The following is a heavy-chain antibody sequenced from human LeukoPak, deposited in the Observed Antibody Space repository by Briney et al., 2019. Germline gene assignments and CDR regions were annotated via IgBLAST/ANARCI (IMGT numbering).Heavy chain of an antibody. J-gene: IGHJ6*02. D-gene: IGHD6-13*01. CDR2: ISSSSSYI. V-gene: IGHV3-21*01. CDR3: ARDGILSSSWFSRYYYYGMDV. Sequence: PGRSLRLSCAAPGFTFSSYSMNWVRQAPGKGMEWVSSISSSSSYIYYADSVKGRFTISRDNAKNSLYLQMNSLRAEDTAVYYCARDGILSSSWFSRYYYYGMDVWGQGTTVTVSS. CDR1: GFTFSSYS.